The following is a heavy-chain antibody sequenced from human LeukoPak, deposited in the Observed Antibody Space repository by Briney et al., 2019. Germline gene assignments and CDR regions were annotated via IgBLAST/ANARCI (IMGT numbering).Heavy chain of an antibody. CDR3: ARSSGNTYYDFWSGYPDPNFDY. D-gene: IGHD3-3*01. CDR2: ISSSSSYI. J-gene: IGHJ4*02. V-gene: IGHV3-21*01. CDR1: GFTFDDYA. Sequence: KAGGSLRLSCAASGFTFDDYAMHWVQQAPGKGLEWVSSISSSSSYIYYADSVKGRFTISRDNAKNSLYLQMNSLRAEDTAVYYCARSSGNTYYDFWSGYPDPNFDYWGQGTLVTVSS.